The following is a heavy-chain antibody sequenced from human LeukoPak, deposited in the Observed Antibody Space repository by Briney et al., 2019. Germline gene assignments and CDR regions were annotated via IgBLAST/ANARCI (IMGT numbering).Heavy chain of an antibody. CDR2: TYYRSKWYN. J-gene: IGHJ1*01. CDR3: ARAGPTTVPDRPEYFQH. V-gene: IGHV6-1*01. D-gene: IGHD4-17*01. CDR1: GDSVSSNSAT. Sequence: SQTLSLTCAISGDSVSSNSATWNWIRQSPSRGLEWLGRTYYRSKWYNDYAVSVKSRITINPDTSKNQFSLQLNSVTAADTAVYYCARAGPTTVPDRPEYFQHWGQGTLVTVSS.